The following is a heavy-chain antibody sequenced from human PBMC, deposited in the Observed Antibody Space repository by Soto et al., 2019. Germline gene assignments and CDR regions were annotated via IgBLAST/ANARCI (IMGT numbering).Heavy chain of an antibody. V-gene: IGHV4-59*08. CDR2: IYYSGST. Sequence: SETLSLTCTVSGGSISSYYWSWIRQPPGKGLEWIGYIYYSGSTNYNPSLKSRVTISVDTSKNQFSLKLSSVTAADTAVYYCARHNYGSGSTYYDYPVQGTSVTVSS. CDR3: ARHNYGSGSTYYDY. CDR1: GGSISSYY. J-gene: IGHJ4*02. D-gene: IGHD3-10*01.